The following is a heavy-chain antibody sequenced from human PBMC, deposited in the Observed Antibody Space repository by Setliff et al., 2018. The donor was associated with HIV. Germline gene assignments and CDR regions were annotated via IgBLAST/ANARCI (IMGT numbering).Heavy chain of an antibody. CDR2: ISHSGNT. Sequence: PSETLSLTCNVSGGSISSGGYYWGWIRQYPGKGLELIGYISHSGNTYYTPSLESRITLSVDTSKNQFSLKVNSVTAADTAVYYCARARGLLPYYYLDVWGKGTTVTVSS. D-gene: IGHD3-10*01. CDR1: GGSISSGGYY. CDR3: ARARGLLPYYYLDV. V-gene: IGHV4-31*03. J-gene: IGHJ6*03.